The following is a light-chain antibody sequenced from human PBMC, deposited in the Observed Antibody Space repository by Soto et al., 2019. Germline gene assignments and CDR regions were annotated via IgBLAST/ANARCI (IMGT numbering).Light chain of an antibody. V-gene: IGLV2-14*01. CDR2: DVS. CDR3: RSYTSSSTDVV. CDR1: SSDVGGYNY. J-gene: IGLJ2*01. Sequence: SVLTQPASVSGSPGQSITISCTGTSSDVGGYNYVSWYQQHPGKAPKLMIYDVSNRPSGVSNRFSGSKSGNTASLTISGLQAEDEADYYCRSYTSSSTDVVFGGGTKLTVL.